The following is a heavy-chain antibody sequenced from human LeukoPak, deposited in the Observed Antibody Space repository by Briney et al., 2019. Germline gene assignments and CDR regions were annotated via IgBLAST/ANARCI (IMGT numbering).Heavy chain of an antibody. CDR3: ARSPDFPGIAVDNYFDY. Sequence: RASVKVSCKASGGTFSSYAISWVRQAPGQGLEWMGGIIPIFGTANYAQKFQGRVTITADESTSTAYMELSSLRSEDTAVYYCARSPDFPGIAVDNYFDYWGQGALVTVSS. J-gene: IGHJ4*02. D-gene: IGHD6-19*01. V-gene: IGHV1-69*13. CDR1: GGTFSSYA. CDR2: IIPIFGTA.